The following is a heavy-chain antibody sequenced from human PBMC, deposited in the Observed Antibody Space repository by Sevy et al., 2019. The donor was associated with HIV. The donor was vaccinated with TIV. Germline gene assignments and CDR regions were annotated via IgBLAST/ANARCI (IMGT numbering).Heavy chain of an antibody. J-gene: IGHJ4*02. CDR1: GFAFSTYA. CDR2: ISYDGSNT. V-gene: IGHV3-30*04. D-gene: IGHD3-22*01. CDR3: ARDGGYDSRGYDLSNY. Sequence: GGSLRLSCAASGFAFSTYAMHWVSQAPGKGLEWVAVISYDGSNTYYADSVKGRFTISSDSSKNTLYLQMNSLRAEDTAVYFCARDGGYDSRGYDLSNYWGQGTLVTVSS.